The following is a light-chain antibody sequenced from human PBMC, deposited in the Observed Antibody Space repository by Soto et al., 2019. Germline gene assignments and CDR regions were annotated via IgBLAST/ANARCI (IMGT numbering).Light chain of an antibody. Sequence: QSVLTQPPSVSGAPGQRVTISCTGSSSNIGAGYDVHWYQQLPGTAPKLLIYGNSNRPSGVPDRFSGSKSGTSASLAITGLQAEDEADYYCSSYTPSSTRVFGGGTKVTVL. CDR3: SSYTPSSTRV. CDR1: SSNIGAGYD. CDR2: GNS. J-gene: IGLJ3*02. V-gene: IGLV1-40*01.